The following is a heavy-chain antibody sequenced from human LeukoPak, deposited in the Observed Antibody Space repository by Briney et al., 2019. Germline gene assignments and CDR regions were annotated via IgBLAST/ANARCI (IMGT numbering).Heavy chain of an antibody. CDR1: GFTFSSSA. D-gene: IGHD2-15*01. J-gene: IGHJ4*02. V-gene: IGHV3-23*01. Sequence: QPGGSLRPSCAAPGFTFSSSAMSWVRQAPGKGLEWVSAISNNGGYTYYADSVQGRFTISRDNSKSTLCLQMNSLRAEDTAVYYCAKQLGYCSDGSCYFPYWGQGTLVTVSS. CDR3: AKQLGYCSDGSCYFPY. CDR2: ISNNGGYT.